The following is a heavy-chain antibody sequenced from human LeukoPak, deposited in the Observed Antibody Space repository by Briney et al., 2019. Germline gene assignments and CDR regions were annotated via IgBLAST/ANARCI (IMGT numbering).Heavy chain of an antibody. V-gene: IGHV3-23*01. CDR3: ARDRGGKYPFDY. J-gene: IGHJ4*02. CDR1: GFTFSSYA. CDR2: ISGSGGRT. Sequence: SGGSLRLSCAASGFTFSSYAMRWGSQAPGEGVEWVSAISGSGGRTNYADSVKGRFTISRDNSKNTLYLQMNSLRAEDTAVYYCARDRGGKYPFDYWGQGTLVTVSS. D-gene: IGHD3-10*01.